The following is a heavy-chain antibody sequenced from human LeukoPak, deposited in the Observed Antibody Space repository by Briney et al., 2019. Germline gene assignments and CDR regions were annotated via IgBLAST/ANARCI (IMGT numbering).Heavy chain of an antibody. CDR3: ARVYYGSGSYLFDY. V-gene: IGHV3-20*01. Sequence: GGSLRLSCAASGFTFDDYGMSWVRQAPGKGLEWVSGINWNGGSTVYADSVKGRFTIDRDNAKNTLYLQMNSLRAEDTALYHCARVYYGSGSYLFDYWGQGTLVTVSS. J-gene: IGHJ4*02. CDR1: GFTFDDYG. D-gene: IGHD3-10*01. CDR2: INWNGGST.